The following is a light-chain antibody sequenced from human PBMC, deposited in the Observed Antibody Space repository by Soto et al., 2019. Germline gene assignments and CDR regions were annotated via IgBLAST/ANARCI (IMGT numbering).Light chain of an antibody. CDR2: GTS. V-gene: IGKV3-15*01. J-gene: IGKJ5*01. CDR1: RSVGSN. Sequence: EIVLTQTPDTLSVPPGDRATLSCRASRSVGSNLAWYQHKPGQAPRLLIYGTSIRATGIPARFSGGGSGTEFSLTISSLQSEDFAVYYCQPYNRWPPITFGQGTRLEIK. CDR3: QPYNRWPPIT.